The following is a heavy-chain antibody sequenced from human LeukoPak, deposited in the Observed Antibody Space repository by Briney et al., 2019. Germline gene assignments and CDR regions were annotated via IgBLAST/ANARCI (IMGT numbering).Heavy chain of an antibody. Sequence: GASVKVSCKASGGTFSSYAISWVRQAPGQGLEWMGGIIPIFGTANYAQKFQGRVTITTDESTSTAYMELSSLRSEDTAVYYCARDRKQQRVCDYWGQGTLVTVSS. CDR2: IIPIFGTA. J-gene: IGHJ4*02. V-gene: IGHV1-69*05. CDR1: GGTFSSYA. D-gene: IGHD6-13*01. CDR3: ARDRKQQRVCDY.